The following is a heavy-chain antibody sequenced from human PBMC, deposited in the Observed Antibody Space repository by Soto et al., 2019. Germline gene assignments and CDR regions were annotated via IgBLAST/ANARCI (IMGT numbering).Heavy chain of an antibody. V-gene: IGHV3-11*01. D-gene: IGHD3-16*02. CDR3: ARDSRDYIWGSYRHPLDY. CDR2: ISSSGSTI. CDR1: GFTFSDYY. J-gene: IGHJ4*02. Sequence: PGGSLRLSCAASGFTFSDYYMSWIRQAPGKGLEWVSYISSSGSTIYYADSVKGRFTISRDNAKNSLYLQMNSLRAEDTAVYYCARDSRDYIWGSYRHPLDYWGQGTLVTVSS.